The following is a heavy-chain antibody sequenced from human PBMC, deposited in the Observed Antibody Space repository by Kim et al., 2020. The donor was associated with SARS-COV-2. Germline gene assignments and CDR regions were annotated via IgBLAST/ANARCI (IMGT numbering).Heavy chain of an antibody. Sequence: GGSLRLSCAASGFAFSAYYMTWIRQAPGKGLEGISYISGSGSTIYYADPVKGRCTISRDNAKNSVYLQMSSLRAEDTAVYYCARERRVVVVTTLDYFDYWGQGALVTVSS. J-gene: IGHJ4*02. D-gene: IGHD2-21*02. CDR3: ARERRVVVVTTLDYFDY. CDR1: GFAFSAYY. V-gene: IGHV3-11*01. CDR2: ISGSGSTI.